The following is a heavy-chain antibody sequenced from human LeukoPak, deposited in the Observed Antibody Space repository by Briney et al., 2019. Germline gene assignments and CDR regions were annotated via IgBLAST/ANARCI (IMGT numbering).Heavy chain of an antibody. D-gene: IGHD5-12*01. V-gene: IGHV3-23*01. CDR2: ISGSGYST. CDR3: AKEAGYSGYDYPDY. J-gene: IGHJ4*02. CDR1: GFTFSSYA. Sequence: PGGSLRLSCAASGFTFSSYAMSWVRQAPGRGLGWVSAISGSGYSTYYADSVKGRFTISRDNSKNTLYLQMNSLRAEDTAVYYCAKEAGYSGYDYPDYWGQGTLVTVSS.